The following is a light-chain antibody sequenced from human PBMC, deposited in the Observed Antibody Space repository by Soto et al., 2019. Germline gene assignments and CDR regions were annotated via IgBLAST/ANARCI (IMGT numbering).Light chain of an antibody. CDR2: EVT. CDR1: SSDVGAYNY. Sequence: QSALTQPPSASGSPGQSVTISCTGTSSDVGAYNYVSWYQQHAGKAPKLVIYEVTKRPSGVPDRFSGSKSANTASLTVSGLQAEDEADYHCSSFASSNTWVFGGGTKLTV. V-gene: IGLV2-8*01. CDR3: SSFASSNTWV. J-gene: IGLJ3*02.